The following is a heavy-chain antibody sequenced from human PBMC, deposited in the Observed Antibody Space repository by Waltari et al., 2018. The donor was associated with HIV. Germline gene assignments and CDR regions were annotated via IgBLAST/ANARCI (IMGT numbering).Heavy chain of an antibody. CDR2: IYYSGTT. J-gene: IGHJ3*02. V-gene: IGHV4-31*03. D-gene: IGHD3-16*01. CDR1: GGSISSGAYY. CDR3: VSGSYKNPDAFDI. Sequence: QVQLQESGPGLVTPSQTLSITCTVSGGSISSGAYYWNWIRQHPGKGLEWIGYIYYSGTTFYNPSLKNRITISVDTAKNQFSLKLTSVTAADTAVYYCVSGSYKNPDAFDIWGQGTRVSVSS.